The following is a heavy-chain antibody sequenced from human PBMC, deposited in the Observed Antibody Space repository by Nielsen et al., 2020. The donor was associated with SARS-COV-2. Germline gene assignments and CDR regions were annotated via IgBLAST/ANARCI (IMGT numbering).Heavy chain of an antibody. J-gene: IGHJ5*02. V-gene: IGHV3-13*04. Sequence: GESLKISCAASGFTFSTYDMHWARQGPGEGLEWVSGIGKGGETYYLGSVKGRFTISRENAKNSLYLQMNNLRVGDTAVYYCTRGAAGFDPWGQGTLVTVSS. CDR2: IGKGGET. CDR1: GFTFSTYD. D-gene: IGHD2-15*01. CDR3: TRGAAGFDP.